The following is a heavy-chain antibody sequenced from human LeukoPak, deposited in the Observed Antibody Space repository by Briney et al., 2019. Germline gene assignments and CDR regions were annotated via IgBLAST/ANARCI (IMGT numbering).Heavy chain of an antibody. Sequence: SETLSLTCTVSGGSTSSSSYYWGWIRQPPGKGLEWIGSIYYSGSTYYNPSLKSRVTISVDTSKNQFSLKLSSVTAADTAVYYCARERVQLERRGAHNWFDPWGQGTLVTVSS. D-gene: IGHD1-1*01. CDR1: GGSTSSSSYY. V-gene: IGHV4-39*07. CDR2: IYYSGST. CDR3: ARERVQLERRGAHNWFDP. J-gene: IGHJ5*02.